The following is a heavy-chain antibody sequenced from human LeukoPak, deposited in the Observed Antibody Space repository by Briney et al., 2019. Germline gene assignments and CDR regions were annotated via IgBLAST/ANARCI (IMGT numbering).Heavy chain of an antibody. CDR1: GSXXXXD. Sequence: GSXXXXDWSWMXXSPGKGLEWIGYVYYCSIPNYIPSLKSRVSISLHTANNQFSLRLTSVSAADPAIYYCARLVATTGIADSFAPWGQGILVTVSS. D-gene: IGHD6-13*01. J-gene: IGHJ5*02. CDR3: ARLVATTGIADSFAP. V-gene: IGHV4-59*08. CDR2: VYYCSIP.